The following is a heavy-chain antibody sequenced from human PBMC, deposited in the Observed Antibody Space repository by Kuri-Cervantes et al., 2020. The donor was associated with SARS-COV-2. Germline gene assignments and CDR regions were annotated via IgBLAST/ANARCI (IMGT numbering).Heavy chain of an antibody. CDR3: AIYGDSPPNDAFDI. CDR1: GFTFSSYS. D-gene: IGHD4-17*01. Sequence: GESLKISCAASGFTFSSYSMNWVRQAPGKGLEWVAFIRYDGSNKYYADSVKGRFTISRDNSKNTLYLQMNSLRAEDTAVYYCAIYGDSPPNDAFDIWGQGTMVTVSS. CDR2: IRYDGSNK. J-gene: IGHJ3*02. V-gene: IGHV3-30*02.